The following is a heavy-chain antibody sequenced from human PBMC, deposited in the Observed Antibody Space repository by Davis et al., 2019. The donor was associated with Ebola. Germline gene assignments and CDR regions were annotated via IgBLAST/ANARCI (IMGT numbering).Heavy chain of an antibody. J-gene: IGHJ4*02. Sequence: LRPSCAVYGGSFSGYYWSWIRQPPGKGLDWTGEINLSGSTNYNPSLKSRVTISVDTSKNQFTLKLSSVTAADTAVYYCHLVYAMGFDYWGQGTLVTVSS. CDR3: HLVYAMGFDY. CDR1: GGSFSGYY. D-gene: IGHD2-8*01. CDR2: INLSGST. V-gene: IGHV4-34*01.